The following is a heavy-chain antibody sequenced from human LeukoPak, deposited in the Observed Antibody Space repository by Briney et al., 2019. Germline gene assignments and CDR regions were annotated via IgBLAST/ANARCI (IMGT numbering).Heavy chain of an antibody. J-gene: IGHJ4*02. D-gene: IGHD1-1*01. Sequence: PSETLSLTCTVSGGSISTGGYYWSWIRQHPGKGLEWIGYIYHTGSTYYSPSLNSRVTISVDTSKNQFSLKLSSVTAADTAVYYCARVPRTGRSLDYWGPGTLVTVSS. CDR3: ARVPRTGRSLDY. CDR1: GGSISTGGYY. CDR2: IYHTGST. V-gene: IGHV4-31*03.